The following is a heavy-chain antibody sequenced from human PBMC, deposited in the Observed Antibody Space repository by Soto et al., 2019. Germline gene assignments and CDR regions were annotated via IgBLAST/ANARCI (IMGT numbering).Heavy chain of an antibody. CDR1: VFTFSSYW. V-gene: IGHV3-7*01. CDR3: ARRPVGMGWFDP. D-gene: IGHD3-10*01. Sequence: GSLRLSCAASVFTFSSYWMSWVRQAPGKGLEWVANIKQDGSEKYYVDSVKGRFTISRDNAKNSLYLQMNSLRAEDTAVYYCARRPVGMGWFDPWGQGTLVTVSS. J-gene: IGHJ5*02. CDR2: IKQDGSEK.